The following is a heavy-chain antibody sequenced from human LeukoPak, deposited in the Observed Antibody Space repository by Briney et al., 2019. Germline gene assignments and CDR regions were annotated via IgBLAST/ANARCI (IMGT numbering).Heavy chain of an antibody. J-gene: IGHJ6*03. D-gene: IGHD6-13*01. CDR3: ARGDREGMDYYYMDV. CDR2: IIPIFGTA. Sequence: SVKVSCKASGGTFSSYAISWARQAPGQGLEWMGGIIPIFGTANYAQKFQGRVTITADESTSTAYMELSSLRSEDTAVYYCARGDREGMDYYYMDVWGKGTTVTVSS. CDR1: GGTFSSYA. V-gene: IGHV1-69*13.